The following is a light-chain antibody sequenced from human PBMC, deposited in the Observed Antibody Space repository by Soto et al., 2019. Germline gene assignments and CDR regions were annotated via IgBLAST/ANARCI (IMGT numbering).Light chain of an antibody. V-gene: IGKV3-11*01. J-gene: IGKJ2*01. CDR3: QQRSIWPQT. CDR1: QSVSSY. Sequence: EIVLTQSPATLSLSPGERATLSCRASQSVSSYLAWYQQKPGQAPRLLIYDASNRATGIPARFSGSGSGTDFTLTISILEPEDFAVYYCQQRSIWPQTFGQGTKLEIK. CDR2: DAS.